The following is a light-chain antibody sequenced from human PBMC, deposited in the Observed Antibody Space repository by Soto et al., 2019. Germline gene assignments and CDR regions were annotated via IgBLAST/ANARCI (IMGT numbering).Light chain of an antibody. CDR2: DVT. Sequence: QSVLTQPPSASGSPGQSVTISCTGTSSDVGGYNYVSWYQQHPGKAPKLIIYDVTKRPSGVPDRFSGSKSGNTASLTISGLQAEDEADYYCCSYVGNYSWLFGGGTKLTVL. CDR1: SSDVGGYNY. V-gene: IGLV2-11*01. J-gene: IGLJ2*01. CDR3: CSYVGNYSWL.